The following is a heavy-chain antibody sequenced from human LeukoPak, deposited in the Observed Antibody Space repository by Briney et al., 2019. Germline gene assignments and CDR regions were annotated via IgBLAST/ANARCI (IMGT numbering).Heavy chain of an antibody. Sequence: GGSLRLSCAASGFTFSSYSMNWVRQAPGKGLEWVSYISSSSSTIYYADSVKGRFTISRDNAKNSLYLQMNSLRAEDTAVYYCARVPLSAAAGIAGNYWGQGTLVTVSS. CDR3: ARVPLSAAAGIAGNY. V-gene: IGHV3-48*01. CDR1: GFTFSSYS. CDR2: ISSSSSTI. D-gene: IGHD6-13*01. J-gene: IGHJ4*02.